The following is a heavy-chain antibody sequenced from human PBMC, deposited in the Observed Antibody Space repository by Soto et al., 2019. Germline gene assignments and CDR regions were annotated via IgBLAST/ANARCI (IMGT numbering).Heavy chain of an antibody. J-gene: IGHJ4*02. D-gene: IGHD5-18*01. CDR3: ARGMDAAKTGY. CDR2: ISQSEGT. CDR1: GGSFSGDY. V-gene: IGHV4-34*01. Sequence: SETLSLTCSVYGGSFSGDYWSWIRQPPGKGLEWIGEISQSEGTHYNPSLKSRVTISLDTSNNQFSLKLTSVTAADTALYYCARGMDAAKTGYWGQGTLVTVSS.